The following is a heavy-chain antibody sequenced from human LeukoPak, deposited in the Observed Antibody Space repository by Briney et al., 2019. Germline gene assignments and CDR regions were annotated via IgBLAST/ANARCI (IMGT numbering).Heavy chain of an antibody. D-gene: IGHD6-6*01. J-gene: IGHJ5*02. Sequence: GASVKVSCKASGYTFTSYDINWVRQATGQGLEWMGWMDPNSGNTGYAQKFQGRVTMTRNTSISTAYMELSSLRSEDTAVYYCARGRQQLVDWFDPWGQGTLVTVSS. CDR2: MDPNSGNT. CDR3: ARGRQQLVDWFDP. V-gene: IGHV1-8*01. CDR1: GYTFTSYD.